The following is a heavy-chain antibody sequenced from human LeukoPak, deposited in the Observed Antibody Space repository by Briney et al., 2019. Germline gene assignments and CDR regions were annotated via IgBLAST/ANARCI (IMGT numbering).Heavy chain of an antibody. D-gene: IGHD5-12*01. V-gene: IGHV3-23*01. CDR3: ARDLQVFNSGYDWGPDDYYYYYYMDV. Sequence: GGSLRLSCAASGFTFSSYGMSWVRQAPGKGLEWVSAISDSGDSTYYADSVKGRFTISRDNSKNTLYLQMNSLRAEDTAVYYCARDLQVFNSGYDWGPDDYYYYYYMDVWGKGTMVTVSS. J-gene: IGHJ6*03. CDR2: ISDSGDST. CDR1: GFTFSSYG.